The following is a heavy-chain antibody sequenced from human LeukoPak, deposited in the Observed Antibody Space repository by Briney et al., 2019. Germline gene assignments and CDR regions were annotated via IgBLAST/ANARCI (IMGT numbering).Heavy chain of an antibody. V-gene: IGHV4-39*07. CDR3: AKMIVDQAFDI. J-gene: IGHJ3*02. CDR2: IYYSGST. CDR1: GGSISSSSYY. Sequence: SETLSLTCTVSGGSISSSSYYWGWIRQPPGKGLEWIGSIYYSGSTYYNPSLKSRVTISVDTSKNQFSLKLNSVTAADTAVYYCAKMIVDQAFDIWGQGTMVTVSS. D-gene: IGHD3-22*01.